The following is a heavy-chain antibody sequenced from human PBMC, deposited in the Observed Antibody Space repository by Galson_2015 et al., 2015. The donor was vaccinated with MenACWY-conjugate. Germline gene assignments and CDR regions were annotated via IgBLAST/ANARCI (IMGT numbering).Heavy chain of an antibody. J-gene: IGHJ3*02. CDR3: ARHYYDSSGYYWGDAFDI. V-gene: IGHV1-18*01. CDR1: GYTFTSYG. CDR2: ISAYNGNT. D-gene: IGHD3-22*01. Sequence: SVKVSCKASGYTFTSYGISWVRQAPGQGLEWMGWISAYNGNTNYGQKLQGRVTMTTDTSTSTAYMELRSLRSDDTAVYYCARHYYDSSGYYWGDAFDIWGQGTMVTVSS.